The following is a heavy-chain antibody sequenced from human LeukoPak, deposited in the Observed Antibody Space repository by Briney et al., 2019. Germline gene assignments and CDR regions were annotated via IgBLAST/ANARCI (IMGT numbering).Heavy chain of an antibody. D-gene: IGHD6-19*01. Sequence: PGESLRLSCVMSGASLSSYGMHWVRQAPGKGLEWLAWLPYDGSYNSTAASLKGRFAISKDITKNTVYLDMDSLTPEDTAVYYCAAAGLGVAHWFDPWGQGTLVTVSS. CDR3: AAAGLGVAHWFDP. J-gene: IGHJ5*02. CDR1: GASLSSYG. CDR2: LPYDGSYN. V-gene: IGHV3-30*02.